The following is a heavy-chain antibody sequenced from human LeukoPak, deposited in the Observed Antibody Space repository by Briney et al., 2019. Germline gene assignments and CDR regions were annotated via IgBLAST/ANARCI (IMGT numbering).Heavy chain of an antibody. CDR2: IQPDGSEK. D-gene: IGHD2-2*01. Sequence: GGSLRLSCAASGFTFSSNWMSWARQAPGKGLEWVATIQPDGSEKYYVDSVKGRFTISRDNAKNALYLQMNSLRAEDTAVYYCARDNAAWGQGTLVAVST. CDR3: ARDNAA. J-gene: IGHJ4*02. V-gene: IGHV3-7*01. CDR1: GFTFSSNW.